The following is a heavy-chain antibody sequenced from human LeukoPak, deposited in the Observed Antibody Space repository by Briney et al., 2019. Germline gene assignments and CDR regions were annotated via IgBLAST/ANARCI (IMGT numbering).Heavy chain of an antibody. Sequence: ASVKVSCKVSGYTLTELSMHWVRQAPGKGLEWMGGFDPEDGETIYAQKLQGRVTITEDTSTDTAYMELSSLRSEDTAVYYCATALGGSGSYYSWDYWGQGTLVTVSS. CDR2: FDPEDGET. J-gene: IGHJ4*02. CDR3: ATALGGSGSYYSWDY. D-gene: IGHD3-10*01. CDR1: GYTLTELS. V-gene: IGHV1-24*01.